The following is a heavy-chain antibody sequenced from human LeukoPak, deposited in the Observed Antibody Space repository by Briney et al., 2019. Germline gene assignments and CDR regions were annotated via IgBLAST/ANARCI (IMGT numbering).Heavy chain of an antibody. D-gene: IGHD2-15*01. CDR2: VYYSGST. CDR3: ARHVGEYYSRMDV. CDR1: GGSISSSTYY. Sequence: SETLSLTCTVSGGSISSSTYYWGWIRQPPGKGLEWIGSVYYSGSTYYNPSLKSRVAISVDTSKNQFSLKLSSVTAADTAMYYCARHVGEYYSRMDVWGQGTTVTVSS. V-gene: IGHV4-39*01. J-gene: IGHJ6*02.